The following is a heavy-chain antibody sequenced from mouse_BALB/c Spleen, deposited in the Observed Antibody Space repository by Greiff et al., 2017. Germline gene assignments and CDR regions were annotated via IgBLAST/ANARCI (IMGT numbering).Heavy chain of an antibody. V-gene: IGHV1S34*01. CDR2: ISCYNGAT. J-gene: IGHJ3*01. CDR3: ANGSTMITEAWFAY. Sequence: LVKTGASVKISCKASGYSFTGYYMHWVKQSHGKSLEWIGYISCYNGATSYNQKFKGKATFTVDTSSSTAYMQFNSLTSEDSAVYYCANGSTMITEAWFAYWGQGTLVTVSA. CDR1: GYSFTGYY. D-gene: IGHD2-4*01.